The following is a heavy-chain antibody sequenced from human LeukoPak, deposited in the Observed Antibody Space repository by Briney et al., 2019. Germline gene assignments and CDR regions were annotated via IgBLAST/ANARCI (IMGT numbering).Heavy chain of an antibody. CDR2: IYPGDSDT. CDR3: ARRSGSRGSYSIDY. V-gene: IGHV5-51*01. CDR1: GYSFINYW. Sequence: GESLKISCKGSGYSFINYWIGWVRQMPGKGLEWMGLIYPGDSDTRYSPSFQGQVTISVDKSIDTTYLRWSSLKASDTAMYYCARRSGSRGSYSIDYWGQGTLVTVSS. D-gene: IGHD2-2*01. J-gene: IGHJ4*02.